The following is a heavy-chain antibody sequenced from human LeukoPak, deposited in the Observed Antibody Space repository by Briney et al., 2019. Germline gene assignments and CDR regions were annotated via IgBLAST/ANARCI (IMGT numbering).Heavy chain of an antibody. J-gene: IGHJ4*02. Sequence: GGSLRLSCAASGFTFSSYSMNWVRQAPGKGLEWVSSISSSSSYIYYAGSVKGRFTISRDNAKNSLYLQMNSLRAEDTAVYYCARDWKVTPFDYWGQGTLVTVSS. CDR2: ISSSSSYI. V-gene: IGHV3-21*01. CDR1: GFTFSSYS. CDR3: ARDWKVTPFDY. D-gene: IGHD1-1*01.